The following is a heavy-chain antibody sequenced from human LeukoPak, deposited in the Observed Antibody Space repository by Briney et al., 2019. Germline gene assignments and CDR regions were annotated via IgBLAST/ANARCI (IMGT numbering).Heavy chain of an antibody. V-gene: IGHV4-59*01. Sequence: SETLSLTCTASGGSMSGFFWTWIRQPPGRALEWIGSIYYSGSSTKYNPSLKSRVTISVDTSKSQFSLNLNSATAADTAVYYCARHDEGSGWYRSYIDLWGRGTLVIVSS. J-gene: IGHJ2*01. CDR3: ARHDEGSGWYRSYIDL. D-gene: IGHD6-19*01. CDR1: GGSMSGFF. CDR2: IYYSGSST.